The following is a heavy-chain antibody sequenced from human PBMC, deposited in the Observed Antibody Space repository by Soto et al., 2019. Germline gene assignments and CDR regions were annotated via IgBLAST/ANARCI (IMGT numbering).Heavy chain of an antibody. D-gene: IGHD1-1*01. Sequence: PEVSLRLSCAASGRTFSSHAMSWVRQAPGKGLEWVSAISGSGTNTYYADSVQGRFTISRDNFKNTLYLQMNSLRAEDTALYYCAKDKSDNGAIYYYYYTMDVWGQGTTVTVSS. V-gene: IGHV3-23*01. J-gene: IGHJ6*02. CDR3: AKDKSDNGAIYYYYYTMDV. CDR1: GRTFSSHA. CDR2: ISGSGTNT.